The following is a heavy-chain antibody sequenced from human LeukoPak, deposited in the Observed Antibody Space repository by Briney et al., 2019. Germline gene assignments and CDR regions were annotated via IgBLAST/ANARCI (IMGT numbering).Heavy chain of an antibody. J-gene: IGHJ5*02. CDR1: GFTFSSYG. V-gene: IGHV3-30*18. CDR2: ISYDGSNK. D-gene: IGHD3-16*01. CDR3: AKDSAPLYYDYVWGSYGNWFDP. Sequence: GGSLRLSCAASGFTFSSYGMHWVRQDPGKGLEWVAVISYDGSNKYYADSVKGRFTISRDNSKNTLYLQMNSLRAEDTAVYYCAKDSAPLYYDYVWGSYGNWFDPWGQGTLVTVSS.